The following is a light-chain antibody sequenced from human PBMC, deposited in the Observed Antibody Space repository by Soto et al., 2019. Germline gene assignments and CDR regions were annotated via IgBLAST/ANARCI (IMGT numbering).Light chain of an antibody. V-gene: IGKV3-20*01. CDR2: DAS. Sequence: EIVLTQSPGTLSLSPGERATLSCRASQSVSNTYLAWYQQKPGQAPRLLIYDASSRATGIPDRFSGSGSATDSPLTITRLEPENVAVYYCQQYGMSPGLFTIGPGTRVDIK. J-gene: IGKJ3*01. CDR3: QQYGMSPGLFT. CDR1: QSVSNTY.